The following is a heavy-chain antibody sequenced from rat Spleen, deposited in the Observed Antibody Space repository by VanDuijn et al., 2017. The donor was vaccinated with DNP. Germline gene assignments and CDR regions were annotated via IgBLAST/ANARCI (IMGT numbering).Heavy chain of an antibody. CDR2: ISYSGST. CDR3: ARSRRSSYDRYYFDY. Sequence: EVQLQESGSGLVKPSQSLSLTCSVTGYSITSNYWGWIRKFPGNKMEYIGHISYSGSTNYNPSLRSRISITRDTSKNHFFLHLNSVTTEDTANYYCARSRRSSYDRYYFDYWGQGVMVTVSS. J-gene: IGHJ2*01. D-gene: IGHD1-8*01. V-gene: IGHV3-1*01. CDR1: GYSITSNY.